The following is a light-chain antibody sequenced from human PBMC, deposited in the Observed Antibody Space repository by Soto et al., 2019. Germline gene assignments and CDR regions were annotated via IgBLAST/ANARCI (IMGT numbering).Light chain of an antibody. J-gene: IGLJ1*01. Sequence: QSVLTQPPSASGTPGQRVAISCSGSGSNIGSHTVNWYQQLPGTAPKLLINGNNQRPSGVPDRFSGSKSGTSASLAISGLQSEDEADYYCVAWDDSLNGFVFGTGTKATVL. V-gene: IGLV1-44*01. CDR2: GNN. CDR1: GSNIGSHT. CDR3: VAWDDSLNGFV.